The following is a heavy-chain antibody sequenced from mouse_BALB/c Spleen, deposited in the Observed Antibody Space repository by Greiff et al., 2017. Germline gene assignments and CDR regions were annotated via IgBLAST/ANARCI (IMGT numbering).Heavy chain of an antibody. D-gene: IGHD4-1*01. J-gene: IGHJ4*01. CDR3: ARPNWDDAMDY. CDR1: GYSITSDYA. CDR2: ISYSGST. Sequence: DVKLVESGPGLVKPSQSLSLTCTVTGYSITSDYAWNWIRQFPGNKLEWMGYISYSGSTSYNPSLKSRISITRDTSKNQFFLQLNSVTTEDTATYYCARPNWDDAMDYWGQGTSVTVSS. V-gene: IGHV3-2*02.